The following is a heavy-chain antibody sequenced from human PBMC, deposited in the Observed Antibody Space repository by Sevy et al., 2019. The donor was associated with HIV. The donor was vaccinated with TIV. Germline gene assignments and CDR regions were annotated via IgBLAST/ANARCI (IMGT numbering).Heavy chain of an antibody. Sequence: SETLSLTCTVSGGSISSYYWSWIRQPPGKGLEWIGYIYYSGSTNYNPSLKSRVTISVDTSKNQFSLKLSSVTAADTAVYYCARGGDIFTGYWGWFDPWGQGTLVTVSS. CDR1: GGSISSYY. CDR3: ARGGDIFTGYWGWFDP. J-gene: IGHJ5*02. D-gene: IGHD3-9*01. CDR2: IYYSGST. V-gene: IGHV4-59*01.